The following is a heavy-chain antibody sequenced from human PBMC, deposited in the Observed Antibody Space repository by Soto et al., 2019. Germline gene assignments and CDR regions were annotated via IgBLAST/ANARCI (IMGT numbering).Heavy chain of an antibody. J-gene: IGHJ1*01. CDR1: GGSISSGDYY. V-gene: IGHV4-30-4*01. CDR3: ARGDVVVVAATPIGEYFQH. D-gene: IGHD2-15*01. Sequence: SETLSLTCTVSGGSISSGDYYWSWIRQPPGKGLEWIGYIYYSGSTYYNPSLKSRVTISVDTSKNQFSLKLSSVTAADTAVYYCARGDVVVVAATPIGEYFQHWGQGTLVTVSS. CDR2: IYYSGST.